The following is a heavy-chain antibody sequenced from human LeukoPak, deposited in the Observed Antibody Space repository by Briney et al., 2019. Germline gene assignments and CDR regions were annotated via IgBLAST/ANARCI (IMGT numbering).Heavy chain of an antibody. Sequence: ASVKVSCKASGYTFTGYYMHWVRQAPGQGLESMGWINPNSGGTNYAQKFLGRVTMTRDTSISTAYMELSRLRSDDTAVYYCATSELRRLDAFDIWGQGTMVTVSS. D-gene: IGHD1-26*01. CDR2: INPNSGGT. V-gene: IGHV1-2*02. CDR1: GYTFTGYY. CDR3: ATSELRRLDAFDI. J-gene: IGHJ3*02.